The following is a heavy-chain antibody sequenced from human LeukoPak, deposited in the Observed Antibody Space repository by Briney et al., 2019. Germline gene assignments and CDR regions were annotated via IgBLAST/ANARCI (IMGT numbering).Heavy chain of an antibody. CDR3: AKDSLEQPIVGATNY. D-gene: IGHD1-26*01. V-gene: IGHV3-23*01. CDR2: TSGSGGST. Sequence: PGGSLRLSCAASGFTFSSFAMSWVRQAPGKGLEWVSATSGSGGSTYYADSVKGRFTISRDNSKNTLYLQMNSLRAEDTAVYYCAKDSLEQPIVGATNYWGQGTLVTVSS. J-gene: IGHJ4*02. CDR1: GFTFSSFA.